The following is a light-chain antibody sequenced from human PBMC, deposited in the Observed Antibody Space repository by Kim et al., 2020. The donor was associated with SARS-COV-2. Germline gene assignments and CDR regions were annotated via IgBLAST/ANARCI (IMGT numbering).Light chain of an antibody. Sequence: DIQMTQSPSSLSASVGDRVTITCQASQDISNYLNWYQQKPGKAPKLLIYDASNLETGVPSRFSGSGSGTDFTFTISSLQPEHIATYYCQQYDNLPFGGGTKVDIK. CDR2: DAS. CDR1: QDISNY. V-gene: IGKV1-33*01. J-gene: IGKJ4*01. CDR3: QQYDNLP.